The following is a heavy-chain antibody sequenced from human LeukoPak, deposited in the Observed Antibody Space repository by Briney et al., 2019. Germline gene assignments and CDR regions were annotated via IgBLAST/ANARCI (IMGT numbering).Heavy chain of an antibody. V-gene: IGHV3-53*01. CDR2: IHSGGTT. J-gene: IGHJ4*02. D-gene: IGHD5-12*01. CDR1: GFTVSNNY. Sequence: PGGSLRLSCAASGFTVSNNYMSWVRQAPGKGLERVSVIHSGGTTNYADSVQGRFTISRDNSKTTVYLHMNSLRAEDTAVYYCARDSDNGYGPFASWGQGTLVTVSS. CDR3: ARDSDNGYGPFAS.